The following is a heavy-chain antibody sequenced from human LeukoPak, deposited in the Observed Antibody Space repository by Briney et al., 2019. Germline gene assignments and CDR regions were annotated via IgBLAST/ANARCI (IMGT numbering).Heavy chain of an antibody. J-gene: IGHJ4*02. CDR2: INPESGDT. V-gene: IGHV1-2*02. D-gene: IGHD3-3*01. CDR1: GYTFTDYY. Sequence: GASVKVSCKASGYTFTDYYIHWVRQAPGQGLEWMGWINPESGDTNIAQNFQGRVTMARDRSISTTYMELRRLRSDDTAVYYCARGLVTIFGVGIRGLDYWGQGTLVTVSS. CDR3: ARGLVTIFGVGIRGLDY.